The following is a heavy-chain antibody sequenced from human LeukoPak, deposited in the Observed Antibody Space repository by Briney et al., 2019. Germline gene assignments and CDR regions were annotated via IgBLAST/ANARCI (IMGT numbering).Heavy chain of an antibody. D-gene: IGHD3-22*01. J-gene: IGHJ4*02. CDR1: GLTVSRHY. CDR2: ISTGGST. Sequence: GGSLRLSCVASGLTVSRHYMTWVRQAPGKGLEWLSVISTGGSTNYADSVKGRFTISRDMSKNILYLQMNSLRAEDTAVYYCARDDYYDSSGLDYWGQGTLVTVSS. CDR3: ARDDYYDSSGLDY. V-gene: IGHV3-53*01.